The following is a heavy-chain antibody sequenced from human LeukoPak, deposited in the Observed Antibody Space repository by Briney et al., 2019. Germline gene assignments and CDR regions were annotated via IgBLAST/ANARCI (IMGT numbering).Heavy chain of an antibody. J-gene: IGHJ3*02. CDR3: ARDRYSGYDGFGAFDT. V-gene: IGHV4-59*01. D-gene: IGHD5-12*01. CDR2: IYYRGST. Sequence: SETLSLTCAVSGGPLTSYYWSWIRQPPGKGLEWIGFIYYRGSTNYNPSLESRVTISVDTSKNRFSLKLSSVTAADTAVYYCARDRYSGYDGFGAFDTWGQGTMVTVSS. CDR1: GGPLTSYY.